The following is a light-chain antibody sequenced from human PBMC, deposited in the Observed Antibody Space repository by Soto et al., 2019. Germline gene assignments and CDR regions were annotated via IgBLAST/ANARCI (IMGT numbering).Light chain of an antibody. CDR3: HQYYSSPLT. CDR1: RRRFFDSNNRNY. V-gene: IGKV4-1*01. J-gene: IGKJ3*01. CDR2: WAS. Sequence: VMTQPPDSLRVSFGGGGALISRWGRRRFFDSNNRNYLAWYQHKAGQPPKVLIYWASTREFGVPDRFSGSGSGTNFTLTISSLQAEDVALYYCHQYYSSPLTGGPGTQVDIK.